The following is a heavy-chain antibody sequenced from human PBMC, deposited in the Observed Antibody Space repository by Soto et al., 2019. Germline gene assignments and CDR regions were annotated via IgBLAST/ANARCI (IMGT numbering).Heavy chain of an antibody. CDR3: ARHAANWGSSRWFDP. D-gene: IGHD7-27*01. J-gene: IGHJ5*02. V-gene: IGHV4-4*07. CDR1: GGSISSYY. CDR2: IYTSGST. Sequence: SETLSLTCTVSGGSISSYYWSWIRQPAGKGLEWIGRIYTSGSTNYNPSLKSRVTISVDTSKNQFSLKLSSVTAADTAAYYCARHAANWGSSRWFDPWGQGTLVTSPQ.